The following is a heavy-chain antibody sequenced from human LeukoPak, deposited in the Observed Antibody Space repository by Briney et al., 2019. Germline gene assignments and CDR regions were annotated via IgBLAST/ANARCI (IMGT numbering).Heavy chain of an antibody. J-gene: IGHJ6*02. CDR3: ARDQLLWFGESYYYYGMDV. D-gene: IGHD3-10*01. CDR2: IYNSGST. CDR1: GGSVSSGSYY. Sequence: NTSETLSLTCTVSGGSVSSGSYYWSWIRQPPGKGLEWIGYIYNSGSTNYNPSLKSRVTISVDTSKNQFSLKLSSVTAADTAVYYCARDQLLWFGESYYYYGMDVWGQGTTVTVSS. V-gene: IGHV4-61*01.